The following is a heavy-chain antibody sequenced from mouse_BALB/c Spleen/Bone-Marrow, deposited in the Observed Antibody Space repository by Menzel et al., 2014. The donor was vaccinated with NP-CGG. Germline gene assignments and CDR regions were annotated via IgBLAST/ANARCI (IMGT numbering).Heavy chain of an antibody. J-gene: IGHJ2*01. V-gene: IGHV5-6-3*01. CDR1: GFTFSSYG. D-gene: IGHD2-4*01. Sequence: EVQVVESGGGLVQPGGSLKLSCAASGFTFSSYGMSWVRQTPDKRLELVATINSNGGSTYYPDSVKGRFTISRDNAKNTLYLQMSSLKSEDTAMYYCARDYDYAYWGQGTTLTVSS. CDR3: ARDYDYAY. CDR2: INSNGGST.